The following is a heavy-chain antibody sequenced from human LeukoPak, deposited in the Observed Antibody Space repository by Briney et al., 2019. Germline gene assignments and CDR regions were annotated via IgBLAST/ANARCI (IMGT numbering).Heavy chain of an antibody. V-gene: IGHV3-7*03. CDR2: IKKDGSEK. J-gene: IGHJ3*02. CDR1: GFTFSNYW. CDR3: AKDISSNVGTDGAFDI. Sequence: GGSLRLSCEASGFTFSNYWMSWVRQAPGKGLEWVADIKKDGSEKNEVDSVKGRFTISRDNAKNSLYLQMNSLRAEDMALYYCAKDISSNVGTDGAFDIWGQGTMVTVSS. D-gene: IGHD7-27*01.